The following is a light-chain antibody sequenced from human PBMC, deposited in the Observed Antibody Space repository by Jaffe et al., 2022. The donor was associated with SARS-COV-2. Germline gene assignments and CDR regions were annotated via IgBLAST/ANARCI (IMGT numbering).Light chain of an antibody. CDR2: EVN. J-gene: IGLJ3*02. Sequence: QSALTQPPSASGSPGQSVTISCTGTSSDVGGYNYVSWYQQHPGKAPKLIIYEVNKWPSGVPDRFSGSKSGNTASLTVSGLQAEDEADYYCSSYGGSNNLLFGGGTKLTVL. CDR3: SSYGGSNNLL. CDR1: SSDVGGYNY. V-gene: IGLV2-8*01.